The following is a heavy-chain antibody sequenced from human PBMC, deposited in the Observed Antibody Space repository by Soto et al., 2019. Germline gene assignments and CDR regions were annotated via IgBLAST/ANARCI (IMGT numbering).Heavy chain of an antibody. Sequence: KPSETLSLTGAVYGGSISSNKWWSWVRQPPGKGLEWIGEIYHSGSTNYNPSLKSRVTISLDKSKNQFSLKLTSVTAADSAVYYCARDDHIVVVPTSLGAMDVWGQGTTVTVSS. CDR3: ARDDHIVVVPTSLGAMDV. CDR2: IYHSGST. V-gene: IGHV4-4*02. D-gene: IGHD2-2*01. CDR1: GGSISSNKW. J-gene: IGHJ6*02.